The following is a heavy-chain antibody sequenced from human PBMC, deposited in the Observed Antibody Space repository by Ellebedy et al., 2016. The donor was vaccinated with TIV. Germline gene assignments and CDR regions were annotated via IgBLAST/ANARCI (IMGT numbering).Heavy chain of an antibody. CDR1: GFNFRSYW. CDR3: ARRASYGDYAVQVNPWFDP. V-gene: IGHV3-7*01. Sequence: PGGPLRLSCAASGFNFRSYWMTWVRQAPGKGLEWVAKIRQEGDEIYYVESVKGRSTISRDNAKNSLFLQMNSLRVEDTAVYYCARRASYGDYAVQVNPWFDPWGQGTLVTVSS. CDR2: IRQEGDEI. D-gene: IGHD4-17*01. J-gene: IGHJ5*02.